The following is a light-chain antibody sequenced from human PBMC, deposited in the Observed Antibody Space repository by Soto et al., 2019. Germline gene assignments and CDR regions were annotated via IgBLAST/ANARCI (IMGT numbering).Light chain of an antibody. J-gene: IGLJ1*01. Sequence: SVLTRPPSVSGAPGERVTISCTGSSSNIGAGYDVHWYQQLPGTAPKLLIYGNSNRPSGVPDRFSGSKSGTSASLAITGLQAEDEADYYCQSYDSSLSGSYVFGTGTKVTVL. CDR1: SSNIGAGYD. CDR3: QSYDSSLSGSYV. CDR2: GNS. V-gene: IGLV1-40*01.